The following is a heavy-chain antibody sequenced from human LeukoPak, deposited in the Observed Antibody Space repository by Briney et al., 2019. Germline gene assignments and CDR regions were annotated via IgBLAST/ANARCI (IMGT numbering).Heavy chain of an antibody. CDR1: GGSISSGGYS. V-gene: IGHV4-30-2*01. D-gene: IGHD5-18*01. CDR2: IYHSGST. J-gene: IGHJ4*02. Sequence: SETLSLTCAVSGGSISSGGYSWSWIRQPPGKGLEWIGYIYHSGSTYYNPSLKSRDTISVDRSKNQFSLKLSSVTAADTAVYYCARFRRGYSYGNFDYWGQGTLVTVSS. CDR3: ARFRRGYSYGNFDY.